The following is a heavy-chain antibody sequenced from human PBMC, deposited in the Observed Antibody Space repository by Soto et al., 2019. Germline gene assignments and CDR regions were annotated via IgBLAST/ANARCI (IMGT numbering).Heavy chain of an antibody. V-gene: IGHV1-8*01. J-gene: IGHJ6*03. CDR2: MNPNSGNT. Sequence: ASVKVSCKASGYTFTSYDINWVRQATGQGLEWMGWMNPNSGNTGYAQKFQGRVTMTRNTSISTAYMELSSLRSEDTAVYYCARGAGEGPSYYYYYMDVWGKGTTVTVSS. CDR1: GYTFTSYD. CDR3: ARGAGEGPSYYYYYMDV.